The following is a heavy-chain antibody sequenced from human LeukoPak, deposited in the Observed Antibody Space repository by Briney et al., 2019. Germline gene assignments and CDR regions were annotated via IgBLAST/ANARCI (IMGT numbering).Heavy chain of an antibody. D-gene: IGHD4-17*01. Sequence: PGGSLILSCAASGFTFSSYSMNWVRQAPGKGLEWVSSISSSSSYIYYADSVKGRFTISRDNAKNSLYLQMNSLRAEDTAVYYCARDQSTNYGDVVGFDYWGQGTLVTVSS. J-gene: IGHJ4*02. V-gene: IGHV3-21*01. CDR1: GFTFSSYS. CDR2: ISSSSSYI. CDR3: ARDQSTNYGDVVGFDY.